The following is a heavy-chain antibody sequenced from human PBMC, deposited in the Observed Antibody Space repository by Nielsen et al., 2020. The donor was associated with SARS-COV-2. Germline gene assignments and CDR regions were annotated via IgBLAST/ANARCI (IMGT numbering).Heavy chain of an antibody. CDR1: GGTFSSYA. V-gene: IGHV1-69*13. D-gene: IGHD1-26*01. Sequence: SVKVSCKASGGTFSSYAISWVRQAPGQGLEWMGGIIPIFGTANYAQKFQGRVTITADESTSTAYMELSSLRSEDTAVYYCAREVVGATTGWTDYWGQGTLVTVSS. CDR3: AREVVGATTGWTDY. CDR2: IIPIFGTA. J-gene: IGHJ4*02.